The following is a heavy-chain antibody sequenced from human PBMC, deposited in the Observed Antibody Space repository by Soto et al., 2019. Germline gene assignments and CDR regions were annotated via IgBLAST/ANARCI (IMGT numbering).Heavy chain of an antibody. D-gene: IGHD5-12*01. CDR1: GFTFSGYG. CDR3: AKDLGYGYYFDY. Sequence: GGSLRLSCAASGFTFSGYGMHWVRQAPGKGLEWVAVISYGGNNKYYADSVRGRFTISRDDSKNTLYLQMNSLRAEDTALYYCAKDLGYGYYFDYWGQGTLVTVSS. J-gene: IGHJ4*02. CDR2: ISYGGNNK. V-gene: IGHV3-30*18.